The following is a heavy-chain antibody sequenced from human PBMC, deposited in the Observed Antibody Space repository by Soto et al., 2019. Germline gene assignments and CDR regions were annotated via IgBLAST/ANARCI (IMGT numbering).Heavy chain of an antibody. CDR3: ARVVGYYDILTGYYNGYYGMDV. J-gene: IGHJ6*02. CDR2: IYYSGST. CDR1: GGSISSYY. D-gene: IGHD3-9*01. V-gene: IGHV4-59*01. Sequence: SETLSLTCTVSGGSISSYYWSWIRQPPGKGLEWIGYIYYSGSTNYNPSIKSRVTISVDTSKNQSSLKLSSVTAADTAVYYCARVVGYYDILTGYYNGYYGMDVWGQGTTVTVS.